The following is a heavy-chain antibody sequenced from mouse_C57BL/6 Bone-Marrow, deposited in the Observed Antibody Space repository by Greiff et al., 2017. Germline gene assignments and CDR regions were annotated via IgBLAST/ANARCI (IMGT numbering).Heavy chain of an antibody. J-gene: IGHJ2*01. Sequence: VQLQQPGAELVRPGSSVKLSCKASGYTFTSYWMHWVKQRPIQGLEWIGNIDPSDSETHYNQKFKDKATLTVEKTSSTAYMQLSSLTSEYSAVYYCARTLFDYWGQGTTLTVSS. CDR3: ARTLFDY. CDR1: GYTFTSYW. CDR2: IDPSDSET. V-gene: IGHV1-52*01.